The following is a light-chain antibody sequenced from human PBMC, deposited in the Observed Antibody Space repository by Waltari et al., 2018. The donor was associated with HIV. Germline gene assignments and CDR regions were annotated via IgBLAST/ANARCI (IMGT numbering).Light chain of an antibody. CDR1: QLGSKI. CDR2: QDG. Sequence: SYELTQPPSVSVSPGQTATMPCSGDQLGSKIVSWYKQRPGQPPAVVIFQDGTRPSGISERISGSNSGNTATLTIRGTQAIDEADYYCQAWDTSAYVLFGGGTKLTVL. CDR3: QAWDTSAYVL. J-gene: IGLJ2*01. V-gene: IGLV3-1*01.